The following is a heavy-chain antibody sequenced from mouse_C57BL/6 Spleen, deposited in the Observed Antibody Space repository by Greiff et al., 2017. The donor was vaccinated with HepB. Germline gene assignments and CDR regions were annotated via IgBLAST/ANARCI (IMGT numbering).Heavy chain of an antibody. CDR2: IYPGSGST. V-gene: IGHV1-55*01. CDR3: ARGVLRATGFAY. J-gene: IGHJ3*01. Sequence: QVQLQQPGAELVKPGASVKMSCKASGYTFTSYWITWVKQRPGQGLEWIGDIYPGSGSTNYNEKFKSKATLTVDTSSSTAYMQLSSLTSEDSAVYYCARGVLRATGFAYWGQGTLVTVSA. D-gene: IGHD1-1*01. CDR1: GYTFTSYW.